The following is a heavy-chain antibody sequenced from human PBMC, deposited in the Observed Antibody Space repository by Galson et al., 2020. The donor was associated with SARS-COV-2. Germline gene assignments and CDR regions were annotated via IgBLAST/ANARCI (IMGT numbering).Heavy chain of an antibody. CDR3: ARALTYYDHFL. V-gene: IGHV3-30-3*01. J-gene: IGHJ4*02. CDR1: GFNFHSYA. D-gene: IGHD3-3*01. CDR2: ISYAESNK. Sequence: GESLKISCAASGFNFHSYAMNWVRQAPGKGLEWVAVISYAESNKYYTDSVRGRFTISRDNSRNTLYLETSSLRPDDTAVYYCARALTYYDHFLWVQGTLVTVSS.